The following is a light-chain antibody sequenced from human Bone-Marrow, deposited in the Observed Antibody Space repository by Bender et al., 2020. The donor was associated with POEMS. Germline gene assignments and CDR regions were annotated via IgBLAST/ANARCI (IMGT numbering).Light chain of an antibody. J-gene: IGLJ2*01. Sequence: QSPLIQPASVSGSPGQSITISCTGTSSDIGVYNYVSWYQQHPGKAPKLMIYEVSNRPSGVSNRFSGSKSGNTASLTISGLQAEDEADYYCSSYTSSSTVVFGGGTKLTVL. V-gene: IGLV2-14*01. CDR2: EVS. CDR3: SSYTSSSTVV. CDR1: SSDIGVYNY.